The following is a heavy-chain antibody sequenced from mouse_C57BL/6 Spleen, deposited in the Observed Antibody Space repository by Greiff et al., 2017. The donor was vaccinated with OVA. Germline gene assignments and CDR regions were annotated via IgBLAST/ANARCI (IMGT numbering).Heavy chain of an antibody. V-gene: IGHV1-53*01. Sequence: VQLQQPGTELVKPGASVKLSCKASGYTFTSYWMHWVKQRPGQGLEWIGNINPSNGGTNCNEKFKSKATLTVDKSSSTAYMQLSSLTSEDSAVYYCARGGKDYYGSSSDYWGQGTTLTVSS. CDR3: ARGGKDYYGSSSDY. CDR1: GYTFTSYW. D-gene: IGHD1-1*01. J-gene: IGHJ2*01. CDR2: INPSNGGT.